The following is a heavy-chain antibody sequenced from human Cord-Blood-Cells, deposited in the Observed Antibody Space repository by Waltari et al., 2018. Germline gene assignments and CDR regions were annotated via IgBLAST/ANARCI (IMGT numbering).Heavy chain of an antibody. CDR2: ISSSGSTI. D-gene: IGHD4-4*01. J-gene: IGHJ6*02. V-gene: IGHV3-48*03. Sequence: EVQLVESGGGLVQPGGSLRLSCAASGFTFSRYEMNWVRQAPGKGLEWVSYISSSGSTIYYADSVKGRFTISRDNAKNSLYLQMNSLRAEDTAVYYCASADYSNYVGYYYYYGMDVWGQGTTVTVSS. CDR1: GFTFSRYE. CDR3: ASADYSNYVGYYYYYGMDV.